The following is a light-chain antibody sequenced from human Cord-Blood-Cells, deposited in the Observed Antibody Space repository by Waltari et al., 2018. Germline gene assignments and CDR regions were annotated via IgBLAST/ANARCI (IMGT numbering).Light chain of an antibody. J-gene: IGKJ4*01. V-gene: IGKV1-39*01. CDR2: AAS. CDR1: QSISSY. Sequence: DIQMTQSPSSLSASVGDRVTITCRASQSISSYLNWYQQKPGKDPKRLIYAASSLQSGVPARFSGSGSGTDFTLTISSLQPEDFATYYCQQSYSTPFTFGGGTKVEIK. CDR3: QQSYSTPFT.